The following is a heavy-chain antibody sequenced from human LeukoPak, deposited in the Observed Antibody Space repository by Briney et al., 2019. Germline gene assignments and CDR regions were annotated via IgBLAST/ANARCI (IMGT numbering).Heavy chain of an antibody. J-gene: IGHJ4*02. D-gene: IGHD1/OR15-1a*01. V-gene: IGHV3-11*06. CDR3: ARTSLTTKPHDH. CDR1: GFTFNDYY. CDR2: ISSGAAYT. Sequence: GGSLRLSCVVSGFTFNDYYMSWVRQAPGKGREWISYISSGAAYTDYADSGKGRLTISTVTTTNSLYLQMNRLTDTATAMCECARTSLTTKPHDHWGKGTLVTVSS.